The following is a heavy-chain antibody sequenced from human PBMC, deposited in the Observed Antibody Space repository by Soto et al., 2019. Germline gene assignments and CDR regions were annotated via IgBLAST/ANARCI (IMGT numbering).Heavy chain of an antibody. CDR2: LSDSGLNT. V-gene: IGHV3-23*01. Sequence: EVQLLESGGGLVQPGGSLRLSCSASGFTFTNYAMTWVRQAPGKGLEWVSTLSDSGLNTYYADSVKGRFTISRDNSKNTLYLQMNSLRVEDTAAYYCAKDDCSGSFSDCWGQGTLVSVSS. D-gene: IGHD3-10*02. CDR1: GFTFTNYA. J-gene: IGHJ4*02. CDR3: AKDDCSGSFSDC.